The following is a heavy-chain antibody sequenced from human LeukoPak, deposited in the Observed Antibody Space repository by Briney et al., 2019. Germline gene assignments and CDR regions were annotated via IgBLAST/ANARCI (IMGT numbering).Heavy chain of an antibody. J-gene: IGHJ6*03. V-gene: IGHV1-2*06. D-gene: IGHD3-22*01. CDR1: GYTFTGYY. CDR2: INPNSGGT. Sequence: GASVKVSCKASGYTFTGYYMHWVRQAPGQGLEWMGRINPNSGGTNYAQKFQARVTMTRDTNISTACIELTRLKSDETAVYYRAREARITMTYAGYMDVWGKGTTVTVSS. CDR3: AREARITMTYAGYMDV.